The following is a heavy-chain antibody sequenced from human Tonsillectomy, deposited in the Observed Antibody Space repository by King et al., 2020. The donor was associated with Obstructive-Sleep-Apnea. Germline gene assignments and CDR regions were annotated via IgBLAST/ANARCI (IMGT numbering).Heavy chain of an antibody. CDR1: GFTFSNAW. CDR2: IKSKTDGGTT. J-gene: IGHJ4*02. V-gene: IGHV3-15*01. Sequence: VQLVESGGGLVKPGGSLRLSCAASGFTFSNAWMSWVRQAPGKGLEWGGRIKSKTDGGTTDYDAPVKGRFTISREDSKNTLYLQMNSLKTEDTAVYYCTTDWDVDTAMVGDPVDYWGQGTLVTVSS. D-gene: IGHD5-18*01. CDR3: TTDWDVDTAMVGDPVDY.